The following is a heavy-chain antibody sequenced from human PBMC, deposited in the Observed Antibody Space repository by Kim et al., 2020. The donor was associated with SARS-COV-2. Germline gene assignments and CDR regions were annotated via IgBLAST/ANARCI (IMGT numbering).Heavy chain of an antibody. D-gene: IGHD3-22*01. J-gene: IGHJ6*02. Sequence: ASVKVSCKASGYTFTSYYMHWVRQAPGQGLEWMGIINPSGGSTSYAQKFQGRVTMTRDTSTSTVYMELSSLRSEDTAVYYCARGTFTYYYDSSGYYGYRAVGYYYYGMDVWGQGTTVTVSS. CDR3: ARGTFTYYYDSSGYYGYRAVGYYYYGMDV. CDR1: GYTFTSYY. CDR2: INPSGGST. V-gene: IGHV1-46*01.